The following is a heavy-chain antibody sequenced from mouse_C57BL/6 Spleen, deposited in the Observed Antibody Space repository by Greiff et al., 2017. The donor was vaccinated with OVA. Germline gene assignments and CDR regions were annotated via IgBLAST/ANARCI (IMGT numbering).Heavy chain of an antibody. Sequence: VQLKQPGAELVMPGASVKLSCKASGYTFTSYWMHWVKQRPGQGLEWIGEIDPSDSYTNYNQKFKGKSTLTVDKSASTAYVQLSILTSEDSAVYYCASSYDWFAYWGQGTLVTVSA. CDR3: ASSYDWFAY. CDR2: IDPSDSYT. D-gene: IGHD2-12*01. CDR1: GYTFTSYW. J-gene: IGHJ3*01. V-gene: IGHV1-69*01.